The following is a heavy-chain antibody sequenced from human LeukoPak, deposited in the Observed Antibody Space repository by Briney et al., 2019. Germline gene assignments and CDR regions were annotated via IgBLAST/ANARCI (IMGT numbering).Heavy chain of an antibody. CDR2: ISYDGSNK. CDR3: ARDGDYGGNSESSAFDI. V-gene: IGHV3-30*19. CDR1: GFIFSTYG. Sequence: PGGSLRLSCAASGFIFSTYGMHWVRQAPGKGLEWVAVISYDGSNKYYADSVKGRFTISRDNSKNTLYLQMNSLRAEDTAVYYCARDGDYGGNSESSAFDIWGQGTMVTVSS. D-gene: IGHD4-23*01. J-gene: IGHJ3*02.